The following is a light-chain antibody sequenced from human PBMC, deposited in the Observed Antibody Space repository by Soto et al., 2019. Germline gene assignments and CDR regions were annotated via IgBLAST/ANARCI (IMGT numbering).Light chain of an antibody. CDR1: SSDVGGYNY. V-gene: IGLV2-8*01. CDR2: EVT. CDR3: SSYASSSVV. Sequence: QSALTQAPSASGSPGQSVTISCTGTSSDVGGYNYVSWYQQHPGKAPKLMIYEVTKRPSGVPDRFSGSKSGNTASLTVSGLQAEDEAHYYCSSYASSSVVFGGGTKLTVL. J-gene: IGLJ2*01.